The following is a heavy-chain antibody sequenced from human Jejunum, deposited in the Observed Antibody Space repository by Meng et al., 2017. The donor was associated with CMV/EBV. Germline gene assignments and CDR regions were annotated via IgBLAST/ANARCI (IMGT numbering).Heavy chain of an antibody. D-gene: IGHD5-18*01. V-gene: IGHV5-51*01. Sequence: SGYAFSKYQIGWVRQMPGKGLEWMGLIYPGESDTRYSPSFQGQVIISADKSITTAYLQWSSLKASDTAMYYCARRGYSYGYGMDVWGQGTTVTVSS. CDR2: IYPGESDT. CDR3: ARRGYSYGYGMDV. J-gene: IGHJ6*02. CDR1: GYAFSKYQ.